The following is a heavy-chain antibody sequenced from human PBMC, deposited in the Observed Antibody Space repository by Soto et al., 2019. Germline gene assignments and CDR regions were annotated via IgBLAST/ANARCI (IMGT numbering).Heavy chain of an antibody. CDR2: IIPIFGTA. J-gene: IGHJ2*01. CDR1: GGTFSSYT. CDR3: ARGNHRWLQLWYFDL. V-gene: IGHV1-69*13. D-gene: IGHD5-12*01. Sequence: GASLKVSCKASGGTFSSYTISWVRQAPGQGLEWMGGIIPIFGTANYAQKFQGRVTITADESTSTAYMELSSLRSEDTAVYYCARGNHRWLQLWYFDLWGRGTLVTVS.